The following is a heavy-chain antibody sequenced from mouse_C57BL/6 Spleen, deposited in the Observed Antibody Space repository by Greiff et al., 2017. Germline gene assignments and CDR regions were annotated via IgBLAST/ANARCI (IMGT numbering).Heavy chain of an antibody. J-gene: IGHJ2*01. CDR2: IYPSDSET. Sequence: QVQLQQPGAELVRPGSSVKLSCKASGYTFTSYWMDWVKQRPGQGLEWIGNIYPSDSETHYNQKFKDKATLTVDKSSSTAYMQLSSLTSEDAAVEYCARVVYYDYDVGYWGQGTTLTVSS. CDR3: ARVVYYDYDVGY. CDR1: GYTFTSYW. V-gene: IGHV1-61*01. D-gene: IGHD2-4*01.